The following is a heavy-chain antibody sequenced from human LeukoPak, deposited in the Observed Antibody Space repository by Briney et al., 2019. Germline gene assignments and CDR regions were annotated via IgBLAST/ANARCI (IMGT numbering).Heavy chain of an antibody. CDR3: ARDGYYDSSGYYYYYYYYMDV. CDR2: INPSGGST. Sequence: ASVKVSCKASGYTFTSYYMHWVRQAPGQGLEWMGIINPSGGSTSYAQKFQGRVTMTRDTSTSTVYMELSSLRSEDTAVYYCARDGYYDSSGYYYYYYYYMDVWGKGTTVTISS. J-gene: IGHJ6*03. CDR1: GYTFTSYY. D-gene: IGHD3-22*01. V-gene: IGHV1-46*01.